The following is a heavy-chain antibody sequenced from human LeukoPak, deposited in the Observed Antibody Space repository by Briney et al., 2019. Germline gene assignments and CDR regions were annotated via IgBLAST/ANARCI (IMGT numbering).Heavy chain of an antibody. J-gene: IGHJ4*02. CDR1: GGSNSSSSYY. D-gene: IGHD5-24*01. Sequence: SETLSLTCTVSGGSNSSSSYYWGWIRQPPGTGLEWIGSIYYSGSTYYNPSLKSRVTISVDTSKNQFSLKLSSVTAADTAVYYCARDQRDGYNPYYFDYWGQGTLVTVSS. CDR3: ARDQRDGYNPYYFDY. CDR2: IYYSGST. V-gene: IGHV4-39*07.